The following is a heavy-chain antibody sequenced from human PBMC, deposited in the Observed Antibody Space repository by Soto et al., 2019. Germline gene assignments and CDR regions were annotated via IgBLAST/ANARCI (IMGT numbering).Heavy chain of an antibody. J-gene: IGHJ1*01. Sequence: SCAASGFTFSSYAMHWVRQAPGKGLEWLAVISYDGSNKYYADSVKGRFTISRDNSKNTLYLQMNSLRAEDTAVYYCASAIYDFWSGSQYFQHWGQGTLVTVSS. D-gene: IGHD3-3*01. CDR2: ISYDGSNK. V-gene: IGHV3-30-3*01. CDR3: ASAIYDFWSGSQYFQH. CDR1: GFTFSSYA.